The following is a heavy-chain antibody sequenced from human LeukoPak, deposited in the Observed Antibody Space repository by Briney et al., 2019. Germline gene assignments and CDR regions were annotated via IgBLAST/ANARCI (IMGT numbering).Heavy chain of an antibody. J-gene: IGHJ5*02. CDR2: ISGSGGST. CDR3: AKDSVRWRDRGNWFDP. CDR1: GFTFSSYA. D-gene: IGHD2-8*01. Sequence: GGSLRLSCAASGFTFSSYAMSWVRQAPGKGLECVSAISGSGGSTYYADSVKGRFTISRDNSKNTLYLQMNSLRAEDTAVYYCAKDSVRWRDRGNWFDPWGQGTLVTVSS. V-gene: IGHV3-23*01.